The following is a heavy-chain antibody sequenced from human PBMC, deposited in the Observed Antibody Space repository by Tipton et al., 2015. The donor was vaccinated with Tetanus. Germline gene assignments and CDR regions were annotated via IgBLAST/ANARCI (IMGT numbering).Heavy chain of an antibody. V-gene: IGHV3-74*01. D-gene: IGHD3-16*01. Sequence: SLRLSCAASGFTSESHYMHWVRQTPGKGLLWISRINPDGRRTNYADSVKGRFTISRDTSTNTLYLQMNNLRAEDTAVYFCVRREVIVTFGFDVWGQGTRVNVSS. J-gene: IGHJ3*01. CDR1: GFTSESHY. CDR2: INPDGRRT. CDR3: VRREVIVTFGFDV.